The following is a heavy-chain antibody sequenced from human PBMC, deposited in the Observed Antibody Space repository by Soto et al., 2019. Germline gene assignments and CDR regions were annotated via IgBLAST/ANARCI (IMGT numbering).Heavy chain of an antibody. D-gene: IGHD6-19*01. CDR2: ISGSGDST. Sequence: EVQLLESGGCLVQPGGSLRLSCAASGFTFSSYAMSWVRQAPGKGLEWVSVISGSGDSTYYADSVKGRLTISRDNSKNTLYLQMNSLRAEDTAVYNCAKRGAGHYFDYWGQGTLVTVSS. CDR3: AKRGAGHYFDY. J-gene: IGHJ4*02. V-gene: IGHV3-23*01. CDR1: GFTFSSYA.